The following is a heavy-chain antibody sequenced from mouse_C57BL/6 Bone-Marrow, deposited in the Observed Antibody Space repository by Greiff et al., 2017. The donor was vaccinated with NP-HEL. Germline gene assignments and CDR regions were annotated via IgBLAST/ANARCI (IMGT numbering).Heavy chain of an antibody. V-gene: IGHV3-6*01. D-gene: IGHD4-1*01. CDR1: GYSITSGYY. Sequence: EVQVVESGPGLVKPSQSLSLTCSVTGYSITSGYYWNWIRQFPGNKLEWMGYISYDGSNNYNPSLKNRISITRDTSKNQFFLKLNSVTTEDTATYYCAREDWEGGYWGQGTTLTVSS. CDR3: AREDWEGGY. CDR2: ISYDGSN. J-gene: IGHJ2*01.